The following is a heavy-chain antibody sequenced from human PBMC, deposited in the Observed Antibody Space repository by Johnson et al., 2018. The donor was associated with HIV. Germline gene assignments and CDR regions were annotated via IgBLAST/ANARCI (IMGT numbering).Heavy chain of an antibody. Sequence: EVQLVESGGGVVQPGGSLRLSCAASEFTVSSNYMSWVRQAPGKGLEWVSVIYSGGSTYYADSVKGRFTISRDNAKNSLYLQMNSLRAEDTALYYCAKVGATVITPRGEAFDIWGQGTMVTVSS. CDR3: AKVGATVITPRGEAFDI. D-gene: IGHD4-23*01. V-gene: IGHV3-66*01. CDR1: EFTVSSNY. CDR2: IYSGGST. J-gene: IGHJ3*02.